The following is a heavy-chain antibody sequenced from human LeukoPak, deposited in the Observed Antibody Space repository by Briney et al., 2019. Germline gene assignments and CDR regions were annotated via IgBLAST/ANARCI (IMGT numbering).Heavy chain of an antibody. Sequence: SVKVSCKASGGTFSSYAISWVRQAPGQGLEWMGGIIPIFGTANYAQKFQGRVTITADESTSTAYMELSSLRSEDTAVYYCARGLYWATTDFDYWGQGTLVTVSS. CDR1: GGTFSSYA. D-gene: IGHD1-26*01. V-gene: IGHV1-69*13. CDR3: ARGLYWATTDFDY. J-gene: IGHJ4*02. CDR2: IIPIFGTA.